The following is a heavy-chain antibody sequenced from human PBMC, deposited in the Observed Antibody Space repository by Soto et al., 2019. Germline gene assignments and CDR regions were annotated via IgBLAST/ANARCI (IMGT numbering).Heavy chain of an antibody. V-gene: IGHV5-10-1*01. CDR3: ARHPTLHESRVWSGFDP. J-gene: IGHJ5*02. CDR1: GYSFNTCW. D-gene: IGHD3-3*01. Sequence: GESLKISCQGSGYSFNTCWISWVRQVPGKGLEWMGRIDPGTSYSNYSPSFEGHVTISVDKSKSTAFLQWSSLKASDTAMYYCARHPTLHESRVWSGFDPWGQGTLVTVSS. CDR2: IDPGTSYS.